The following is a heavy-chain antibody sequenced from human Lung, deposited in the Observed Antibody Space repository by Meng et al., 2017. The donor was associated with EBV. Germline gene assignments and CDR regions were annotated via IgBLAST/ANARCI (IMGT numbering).Heavy chain of an antibody. D-gene: IGHD2-15*01. CDR3: ARDEGYCSADVCFHYFDR. V-gene: IGHV3-21*01. Sequence: EVQLVDSGGGLVKPGGSLLLSCTASGFTFSSYAINWVRQAPGKGLEWVASVSGHSKIIYYGDSVKGRFTISRDNAKNSVYLQMNSLRGEDTAVYYCARDEGYCSADVCFHYFDRWGQGTLVTVSS. CDR1: GFTFSSYA. J-gene: IGHJ4*02. CDR2: VSGHSKII.